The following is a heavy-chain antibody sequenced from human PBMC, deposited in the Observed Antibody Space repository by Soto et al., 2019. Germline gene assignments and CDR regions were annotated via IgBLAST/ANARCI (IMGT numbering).Heavy chain of an antibody. CDR1: GGSISSGGYY. J-gene: IGHJ5*02. CDR2: IYYSGST. Sequence: PSETLSLTCTVSGGSISSGGYYWSWIRQHPGKGLEWIGYIYYSGSTYYNPSLKSRVTISVDTSKNQFSLKLSSVTAADTAVYYCARGAQQLVREFDPWGQGTLVTVSS. V-gene: IGHV4-31*03. D-gene: IGHD6-13*01. CDR3: ARGAQQLVREFDP.